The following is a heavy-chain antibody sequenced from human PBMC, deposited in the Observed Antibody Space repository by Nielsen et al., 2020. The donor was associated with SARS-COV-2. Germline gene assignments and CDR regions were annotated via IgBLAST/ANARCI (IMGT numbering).Heavy chain of an antibody. CDR1: GASIGSGGYF. Sequence: SETLSLTCTVSGASIGSGGYFWSWIRQHPGKGLEWIGYIYFTGRTSYNPSLKSRVAMSVDTSKNQFSPDLKSVTAADTAVYYCAREASGYDHYKYGMDVWGLGATVTVSS. V-gene: IGHV4-31*03. CDR2: IYFTGRT. CDR3: AREASGYDHYKYGMDV. J-gene: IGHJ6*02. D-gene: IGHD5-12*01.